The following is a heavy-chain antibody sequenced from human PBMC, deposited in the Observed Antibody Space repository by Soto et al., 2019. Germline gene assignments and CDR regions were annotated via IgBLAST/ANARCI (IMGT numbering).Heavy chain of an antibody. D-gene: IGHD1-26*01. J-gene: IGHJ3*02. Sequence: QVQLVQSGAEVKKPGSSVKVSCKASGDTFSSYTISWVRQDPGQGLEWMGRIIPILDIANYAQKFQGRVTMTAYKYTSTAYMELSSLRSEDTAVYYCAAGGHGAFDIWGQGTMVTVAS. CDR2: IIPILDIA. CDR1: GDTFSSYT. V-gene: IGHV1-69*02. CDR3: AAGGHGAFDI.